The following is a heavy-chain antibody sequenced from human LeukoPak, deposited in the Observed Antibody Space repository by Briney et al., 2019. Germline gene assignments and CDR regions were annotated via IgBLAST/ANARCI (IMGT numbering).Heavy chain of an antibody. CDR2: INSDESST. D-gene: IGHD6-6*01. Sequence: SGGSLRLSCAASGFTFSSYWMHWVRQAPGKGLMWLSRINSDESSTSYADSVKGRFTISRDNAKNTLYLQVNNLRAEDTAVYYCARGPNSNWSGLDFWGQGTLLTVSS. CDR3: ARGPNSNWSGLDF. CDR1: GFTFSSYW. V-gene: IGHV3-74*01. J-gene: IGHJ4*02.